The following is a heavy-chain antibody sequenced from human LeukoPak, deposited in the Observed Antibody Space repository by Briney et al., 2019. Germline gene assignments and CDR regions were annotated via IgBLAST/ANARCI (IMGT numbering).Heavy chain of an antibody. CDR3: ARNGAVAGTPRAFDI. CDR1: GFTFSSYA. D-gene: IGHD6-19*01. CDR2: ISYDGSNK. V-gene: IGHV3-30-3*01. Sequence: AGGSLRLSCAASGFTFSSYAMHWVRQAPGKGLEWVAVISYDGSNKYYADSVKGRFTISRDNSKNTLYLQMNSLRAEDTAVYYCARNGAVAGTPRAFDIWGQGTMVTVSS. J-gene: IGHJ3*02.